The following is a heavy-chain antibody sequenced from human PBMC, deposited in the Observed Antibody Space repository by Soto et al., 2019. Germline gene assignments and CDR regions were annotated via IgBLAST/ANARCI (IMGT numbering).Heavy chain of an antibody. D-gene: IGHD6-19*01. CDR2: IYHTATT. Sequence: QVQLQESGPGLVKPSETLSLTCNVSGGSITNYYWSWIRQPPGKGLEWIGYIYHTATTNYNPSLKSRVTMLVDTSKNQFSLKLSSVTAADTAVYYCARHGYSTAWYGSWDSWGQGTLVTVS. CDR3: ARHGYSTAWYGSWDS. CDR1: GGSITNYY. J-gene: IGHJ4*02. V-gene: IGHV4-59*08.